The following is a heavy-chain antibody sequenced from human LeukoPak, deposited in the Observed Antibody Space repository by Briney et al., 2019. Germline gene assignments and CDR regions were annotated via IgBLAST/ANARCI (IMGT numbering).Heavy chain of an antibody. CDR2: INSDGIIT. Sequence: GGSLRLSCAASGFTLSDYWMHWVRHAPGKGLVWVSRINSDGIITRYADSVKGRFTISRDTAKNTLYLLMNSLRAEDTAVYYCARDPGSWYDERGHYFDDWGQGTLVTVSS. J-gene: IGHJ4*02. CDR1: GFTLSDYW. D-gene: IGHD1-14*01. CDR3: ARDPGSWYDERGHYFDD. V-gene: IGHV3-74*01.